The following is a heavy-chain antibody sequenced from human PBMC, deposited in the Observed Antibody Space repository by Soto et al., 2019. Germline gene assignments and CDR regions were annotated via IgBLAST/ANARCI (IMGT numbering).Heavy chain of an antibody. Sequence: GESLKISCKGSGYSFTSYWIGWVRQMPGKGLEWMGIIYPGDSDTRYSPSFQGQVTISADKSISTAYLQWSSLKASDTAMYYCARSSIEARPVPYYYYYYGMDVWGQGTKVTVS. D-gene: IGHD6-6*01. V-gene: IGHV5-51*01. CDR1: GYSFTSYW. CDR2: IYPGDSDT. CDR3: ARSSIEARPVPYYYYYYGMDV. J-gene: IGHJ6*02.